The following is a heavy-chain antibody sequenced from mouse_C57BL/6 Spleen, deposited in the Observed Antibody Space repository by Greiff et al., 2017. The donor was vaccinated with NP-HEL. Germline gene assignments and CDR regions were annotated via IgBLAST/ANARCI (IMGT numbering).Heavy chain of an antibody. Sequence: VQLQQSGAELMKPGASVKLSCKATGYTFTGYWIEWVKQRPGHGLEWIGEILPGSGSTNYNEKFKGKATFTADTSSNTAYMQLSSLTTEDSAIYYCAREGAYFEYGSRGRYFDVWGTGTTVTVSS. J-gene: IGHJ1*03. CDR2: ILPGSGST. D-gene: IGHD1-1*01. CDR1: GYTFTGYW. V-gene: IGHV1-9*01. CDR3: AREGAYFEYGSRGRYFDV.